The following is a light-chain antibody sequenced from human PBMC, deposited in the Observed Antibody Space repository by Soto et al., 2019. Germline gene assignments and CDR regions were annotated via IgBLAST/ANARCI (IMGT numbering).Light chain of an antibody. CDR3: QQYGSSLFT. Sequence: FVLTQSPFTLSLSPGERATLSCRASHSVSTYMAWYQQKPGQAPRVLIYGTSIRASGVPERFSGGGSGTDFTLTITRLEPEDFAVYYCQQYGSSLFTFGPGTKVDVK. CDR1: HSVSTY. J-gene: IGKJ3*01. CDR2: GTS. V-gene: IGKV3-20*01.